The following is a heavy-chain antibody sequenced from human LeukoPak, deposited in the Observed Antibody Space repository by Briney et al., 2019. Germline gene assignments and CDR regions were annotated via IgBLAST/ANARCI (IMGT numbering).Heavy chain of an antibody. V-gene: IGHV3-30*04. J-gene: IGHJ4*02. Sequence: GGSLRLFCAASGFTFSSYAMHWVRQAPGKGLEWVAVISYDGSNKYYADSVKGRFTISRDNSKNTLYLQMNSLRAEDTAVYYCARDIWELKPKYYFDYWGQGTLVTVSS. CDR1: GFTFSSYA. D-gene: IGHD1-26*01. CDR3: ARDIWELKPKYYFDY. CDR2: ISYDGSNK.